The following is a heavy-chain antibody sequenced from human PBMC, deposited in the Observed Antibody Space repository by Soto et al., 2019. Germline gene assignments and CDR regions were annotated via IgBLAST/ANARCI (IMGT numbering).Heavy chain of an antibody. CDR1: GFTFSSYG. CDR3: AKKSPYFYAVDV. V-gene: IGHV3-30*18. Sequence: QVQLVESGGGVVQPGRSLRLSCAASGFTFSSYGVHWVRQAPGKGLEWVALISYDGDYRYYADSVKGRFTISRDNTKNTVFLQMKGLRTEDTALYYCAKKSPYFYAVDVWGLGTPVTVSS. J-gene: IGHJ6*02. CDR2: ISYDGDYR.